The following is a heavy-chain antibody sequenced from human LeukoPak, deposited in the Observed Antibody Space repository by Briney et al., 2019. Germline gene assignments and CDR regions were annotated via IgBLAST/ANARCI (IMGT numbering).Heavy chain of an antibody. CDR3: ARGDYGGNSHWFDP. CDR1: GESFSGYY. V-gene: IGHV4-34*01. Sequence: SETLSLTCAVYGESFSGYYWSWIRQPPGKGLEWIGEINHSGSTNYNPSLKSRVTIPVDTSKNQFSLKLSSVTAADTAVYYCARGDYGGNSHWFDPWGQGTLVTVSS. CDR2: INHSGST. J-gene: IGHJ5*02. D-gene: IGHD4-17*01.